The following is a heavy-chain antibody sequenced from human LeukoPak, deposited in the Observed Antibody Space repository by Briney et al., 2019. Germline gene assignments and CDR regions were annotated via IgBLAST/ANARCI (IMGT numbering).Heavy chain of an antibody. CDR2: IYYSGST. D-gene: IGHD2-21*02. CDR1: GGSISSGSYY. CDR3: ARDGWVVTV. V-gene: IGHV4-39*07. J-gene: IGHJ4*02. Sequence: SETLSLTCTVSGGSISSGSYYWSWIRQPAGKGLEWIGRIYYSGSTYYNPSLKSRVTISVDTSKNQFSLKLSSVTAADTAVYYCARDGWVVTVWGQGTLVTVSS.